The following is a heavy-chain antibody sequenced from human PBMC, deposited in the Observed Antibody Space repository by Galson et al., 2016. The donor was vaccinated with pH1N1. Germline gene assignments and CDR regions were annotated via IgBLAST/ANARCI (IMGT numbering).Heavy chain of an antibody. CDR2: LYHTGHT. CDR1: GYSISSGYY. V-gene: IGHV4-38-2*01. CDR3: GRGGFGNSRHFFDY. Sequence: SETLSLTCAVSGYSISSGYYWGWIRQPPGKGLEWIGSLYHTGHTDYGPSLRSRVAISADPSKNHFSLRLLSVPAADPAVYFCGRGGFGNSRHFFDYWGQGILVSVSS. J-gene: IGHJ4*02. D-gene: IGHD3-10*01.